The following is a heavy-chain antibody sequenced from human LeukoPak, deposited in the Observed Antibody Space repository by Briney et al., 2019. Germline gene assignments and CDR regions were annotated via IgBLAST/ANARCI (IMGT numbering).Heavy chain of an antibody. J-gene: IGHJ4*02. Sequence: SETLSLTCTVSGGSISSSSYYWGWIRQPPGKGLEWIGSIYYSGSTYYNPSLESRVTMSTDASKNQFSLKLSSVTAADTAVYYCARDRGGYFAHFDFWGQGTLVTVSS. CDR3: ARDRGGYFAHFDF. D-gene: IGHD3-22*01. CDR2: IYYSGST. CDR1: GGSISSSSYY. V-gene: IGHV4-39*07.